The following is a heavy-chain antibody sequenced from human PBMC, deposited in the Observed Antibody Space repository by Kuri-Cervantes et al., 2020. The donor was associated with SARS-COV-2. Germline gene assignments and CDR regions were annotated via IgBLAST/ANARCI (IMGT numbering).Heavy chain of an antibody. D-gene: IGHD6-6*01. J-gene: IGHJ6*02. CDR1: GGSFSGYY. CDR3: AKSGYSSSSYYYYYGMDV. Sequence: GSLRLSCAVYGGSFSGYYWSWIRQPPGKGLEWIGEINHSGSTNYNPSLKSRVTISVDTSKNQFSLKLSSVTAADTAVYYCAKSGYSSSSYYYYYGMDVWGQGTTVTVSS. V-gene: IGHV4-34*01. CDR2: INHSGST.